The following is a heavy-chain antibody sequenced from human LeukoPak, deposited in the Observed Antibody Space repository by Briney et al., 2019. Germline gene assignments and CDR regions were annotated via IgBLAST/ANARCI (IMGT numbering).Heavy chain of an antibody. Sequence: GGSLRLSCAASGFTFSSYGMHWVRQAPGKGLEWVAVISYDGSNKYYADSVKGRFTISRDNSKNTLYLQMNSLRAEDTAVYYCARGVRDDILTGYYGGGDYWGQGTLVTVSS. J-gene: IGHJ4*02. CDR1: GFTFSSYG. CDR3: ARGVRDDILTGYYGGGDY. V-gene: IGHV3-33*05. CDR2: ISYDGSNK. D-gene: IGHD3-9*01.